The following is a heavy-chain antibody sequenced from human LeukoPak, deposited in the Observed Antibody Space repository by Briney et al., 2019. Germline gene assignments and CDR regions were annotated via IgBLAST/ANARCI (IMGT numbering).Heavy chain of an antibody. J-gene: IGHJ3*02. Sequence: YPGGSLRLSCAASGFIFNSYSMNWVRQAPGKGLEWLSYITSSSDTIYAGSLKGRFTISRDNAKNSLYLQMNSLRDEDTAVYYCARWPAEGEAFDIWGQGTMVTVSS. D-gene: IGHD3-10*01. CDR1: GFIFNSYS. CDR2: ITSSSDTI. CDR3: ARWPAEGEAFDI. V-gene: IGHV3-48*02.